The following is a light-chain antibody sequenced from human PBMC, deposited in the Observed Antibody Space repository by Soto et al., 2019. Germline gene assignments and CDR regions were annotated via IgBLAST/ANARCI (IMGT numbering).Light chain of an antibody. V-gene: IGKV3-20*01. CDR1: QSVSSSS. J-gene: IGKJ4*01. Sequence: EIVLTQFPDTLSLSPGERATLSCRASQSVSSSSLAWYQQKPGQAPRLLIYDASSRATGIPDRFSGTGSATDFTLTISRLEPEDFAVYYCQQYGTSPPLTFGGGTKV. CDR2: DAS. CDR3: QQYGTSPPLT.